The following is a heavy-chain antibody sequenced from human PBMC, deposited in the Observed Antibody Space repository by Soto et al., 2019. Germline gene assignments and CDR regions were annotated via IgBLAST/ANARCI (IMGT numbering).Heavy chain of an antibody. CDR3: AKLPWADYGGIFDP. V-gene: IGHV3-23*01. CDR2: ISGSGGST. Sequence: PGGSLRLSCAASGFTFSSYAMSWVRQAPGKGLEWVSAISGSGGSTYYADSVKGRFTISRDNSKNTLYLQMNSLRAEDTAVYYCAKLPWADYGGIFDPWGQGTLVTAPQ. J-gene: IGHJ5*02. D-gene: IGHD4-17*01. CDR1: GFTFSSYA.